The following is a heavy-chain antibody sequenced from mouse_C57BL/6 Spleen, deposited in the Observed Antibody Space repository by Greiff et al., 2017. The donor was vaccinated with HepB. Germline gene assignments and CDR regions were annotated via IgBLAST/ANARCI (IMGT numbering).Heavy chain of an antibody. CDR1: GYTFTDYE. CDR2: IDPETGGT. D-gene: IGHD2-1*01. Sequence: VQLQQSGAELVRPGASVTLSCKASGYTFTDYEMHWVKQTPVHGLEWIGAIDPETGGTAYNQKFKGKAILTADKSSSTAYMELRSLTSEDSAVYYCTRGYYGNYGWYFDVWGTGTTVTVSS. J-gene: IGHJ1*03. V-gene: IGHV1-15*01. CDR3: TRGYYGNYGWYFDV.